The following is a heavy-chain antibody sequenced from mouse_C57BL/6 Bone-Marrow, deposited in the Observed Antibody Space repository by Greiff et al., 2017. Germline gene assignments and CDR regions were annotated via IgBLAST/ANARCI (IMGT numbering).Heavy chain of an antibody. CDR3: ARTPYYYGSSYPNWYFDV. D-gene: IGHD1-1*01. CDR1: GYSITSDY. V-gene: IGHV3-8*01. Sequence: EVQLQESGPGLAKPSQTLSLTCSVTGYSITSDYWNWIRKFPGNKLEYMGYISYSGSTYYNPSLKSRISITRDTSKNQYYLQLNSVTTEDTATYYCARTPYYYGSSYPNWYFDVWGTGTTVTVSS. J-gene: IGHJ1*03. CDR2: ISYSGST.